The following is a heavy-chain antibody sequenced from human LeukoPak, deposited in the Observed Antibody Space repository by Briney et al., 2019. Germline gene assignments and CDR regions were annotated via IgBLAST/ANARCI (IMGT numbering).Heavy chain of an antibody. D-gene: IGHD3-10*01. CDR1: GGSFSGYY. CDR3: ARRGSGKYFDY. Sequence: TSETLSLTCAVYGGSFSGYYWSWIRQPPGKGLEWIGEINHSGSTNYNPSLKSRVTISVDTSKNQFSLKLSSVTAADTAVYYCARRGSGKYFDYWGQGTLVTVSS. J-gene: IGHJ4*02. V-gene: IGHV4-34*01. CDR2: INHSGST.